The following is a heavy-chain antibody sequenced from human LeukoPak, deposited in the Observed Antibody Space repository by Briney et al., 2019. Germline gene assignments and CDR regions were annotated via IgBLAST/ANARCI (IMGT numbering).Heavy chain of an antibody. CDR1: GFTFNSYG. CDR2: IKLDGSEK. D-gene: IGHD1-26*01. V-gene: IGHV3-7*01. CDR3: ARAFSGIYVVDAFDI. J-gene: IGHJ3*02. Sequence: GGSLRLSCAASGFTFNSYGMSWVRQAPGKGLEWVANIKLDGSEKYYVDSVKGRFTISRDNAKNSLYLQMNRLRAEDTAVYYCARAFSGIYVVDAFDIWGQGTMVTVSS.